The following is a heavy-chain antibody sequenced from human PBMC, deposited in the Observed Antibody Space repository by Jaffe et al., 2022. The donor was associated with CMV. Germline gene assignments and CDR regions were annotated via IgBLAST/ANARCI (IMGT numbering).Heavy chain of an antibody. CDR3: ARHSIDYYDSSGYYYVGNPIDY. CDR1: GYSFTSYW. Sequence: EVQLVQSGAEVKKPGESLKISCKGSGYSFTSYWIGWVRQMPGKGLEWMGIIYPGDSDTRYSPSFQGQVTISADKSISTAYLQWSSLKASDTAMYYCARHSIDYYDSSGYYYVGNPIDYWGQGTLVTVSS. CDR2: IYPGDSDT. D-gene: IGHD3-22*01. V-gene: IGHV5-51*01. J-gene: IGHJ4*02.